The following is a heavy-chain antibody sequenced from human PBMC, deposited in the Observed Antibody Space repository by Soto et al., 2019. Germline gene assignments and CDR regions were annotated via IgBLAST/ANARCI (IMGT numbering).Heavy chain of an antibody. CDR2: MNPNSGNT. Sequence: ASVKVSCKASVYTFTSYDINWVRQATGQGREGMGWMNPNSGNTVYAQKFQGRVTMTRNTSISTAYMELSSLRSEDTAAEWIGFMYNSGSTHYNPSLKSRVTISVDTSKNQFSLKLSSVTAADTAVYYCARAAPRYCSGGSCYSGRDYWDQGTLVTVSS. V-gene: IGHV1-8*01. D-gene: IGHD6-19*01. J-gene: IGHJ4*02. CDR3: GFMYNSGSTHYNPSLKSRVTISVDTSKNQFSLKLSSVTAADTAVYYCARAAPRYCSGGSCYSGRDY. CDR1: VYTFTSYD.